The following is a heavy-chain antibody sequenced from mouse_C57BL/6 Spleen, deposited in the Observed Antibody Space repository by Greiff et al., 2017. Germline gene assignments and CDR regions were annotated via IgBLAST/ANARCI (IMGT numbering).Heavy chain of an antibody. D-gene: IGHD1-1*01. CDR3: ARPHYYGSSYEVPFDY. Sequence: QVQLQQSGPELVKPGASVKISCKASGYAFSSSWMNWVKQRPGKGLEWIGRIYPGDGDTNYNGQFKGKATLTADESSSTAYMQLSSLTSEDSAVYFCARPHYYGSSYEVPFDYWGQGTTLTVSS. J-gene: IGHJ2*01. CDR2: IYPGDGDT. V-gene: IGHV1-82*01. CDR1: GYAFSSSW.